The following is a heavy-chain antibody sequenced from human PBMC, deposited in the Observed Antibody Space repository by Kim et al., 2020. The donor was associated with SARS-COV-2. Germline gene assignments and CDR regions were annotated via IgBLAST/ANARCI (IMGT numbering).Heavy chain of an antibody. CDR2: IYYSGST. J-gene: IGHJ5*02. Sequence: SETLSLTCTVSGGSIISYYWSWIRQPPGKGLEWIGYIYYSGSTNYNPSLKSRVTISVDTSKNQFSLKLSSVTAADTAVYYCARHEAPGDSGSYSDDYWFDPWGQGTLVTVSS. CDR1: GGSIISYY. V-gene: IGHV4-59*08. D-gene: IGHD1-26*01. CDR3: ARHEAPGDSGSYSDDYWFDP.